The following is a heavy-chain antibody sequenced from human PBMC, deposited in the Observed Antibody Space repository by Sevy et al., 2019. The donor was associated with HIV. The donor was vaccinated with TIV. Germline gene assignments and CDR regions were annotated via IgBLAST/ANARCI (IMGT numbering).Heavy chain of an antibody. CDR1: GFTFYNYA. V-gene: IGHV3-49*03. J-gene: IGHJ3*02. CDR2: IRTTVNGGTA. D-gene: IGHD2-21*02. Sequence: GGSLRLSCATSGFTFYNYAMSWFRQAPGKGLEWIGFIRTTVNGGTAEYAASVEGRFTISRYDSRSIAYLQMNNLKTDDTAVYYCTRDESDLDAFDIWGQGTMVTVSS. CDR3: TRDESDLDAFDI.